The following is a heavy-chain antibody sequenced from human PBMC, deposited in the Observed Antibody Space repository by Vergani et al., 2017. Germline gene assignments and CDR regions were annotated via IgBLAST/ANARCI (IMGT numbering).Heavy chain of an antibody. V-gene: IGHV3-30-3*01. CDR1: GFTFSSYA. CDR3: ARDLATVTTSPDY. CDR2: ISYDGSNK. D-gene: IGHD4-17*01. J-gene: IGHJ4*02. Sequence: QVQLVESGGGVVQPGRSLRLSCAASGFTFSSYAMHWVRQAPGKGLEWVAVISYDGSNKYYADSVKGRFTISRDNSKNTLYLQMNSLRAADTAVYYCARDLATVTTSPDYWGQGTLVTVSS.